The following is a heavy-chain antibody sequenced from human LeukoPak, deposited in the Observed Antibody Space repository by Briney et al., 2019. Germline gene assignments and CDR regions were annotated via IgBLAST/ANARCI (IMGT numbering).Heavy chain of an antibody. CDR2: ISSSGSTI. CDR3: AKDWDLTISVAGPLDV. V-gene: IGHV3-48*03. CDR1: GFTFSSYE. D-gene: IGHD6-19*01. Sequence: GGSLRLSCAASGFTFSSYEMNWVRQAPGKGLEWVSYISSSGSTIYYADSVKGRFTISRDNAKNSLYLQMNSLRAEDTALYYCAKDWDLTISVAGPLDVWGKGTTVTISS. J-gene: IGHJ6*04.